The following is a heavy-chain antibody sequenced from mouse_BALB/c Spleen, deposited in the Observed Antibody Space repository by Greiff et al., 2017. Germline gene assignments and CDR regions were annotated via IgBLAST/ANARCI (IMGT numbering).Heavy chain of an antibody. V-gene: IGHV1-69*02. CDR1: GYTFTSYW. Sequence: VQLQQPGAELVRPGASVKLSCKASGYTFTSYWINWVKQRPGQGLEWIGNIYPSDSYTNYNQKFKDKATLTVDKSSSTAYMQLSSPTSEDSAVYYCTRGPTSYAMDYWGQGTSVTVSS. J-gene: IGHJ4*01. CDR3: TRGPTSYAMDY. CDR2: IYPSDSYT.